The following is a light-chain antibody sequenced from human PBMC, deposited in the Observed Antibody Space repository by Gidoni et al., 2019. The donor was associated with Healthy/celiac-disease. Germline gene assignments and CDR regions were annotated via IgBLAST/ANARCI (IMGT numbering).Light chain of an antibody. CDR1: QSVSSSY. Sequence: EIVLTQSPGTLSLSPGERATLSCRASQSVSSSYLAWYQQKPGQAPRLLIYGASSRATGIPDRFSGSGSGTDFTLTISRLEPEDFAVYYCQQYGSSPSTTFXQXTKVEIK. V-gene: IGKV3-20*01. CDR3: QQYGSSPSTT. CDR2: GAS. J-gene: IGKJ1*01.